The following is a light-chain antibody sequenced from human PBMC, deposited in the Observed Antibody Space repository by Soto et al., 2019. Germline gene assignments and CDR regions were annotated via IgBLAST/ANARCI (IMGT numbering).Light chain of an antibody. CDR3: QQSYRTPT. V-gene: IGKV1-27*01. J-gene: IGKJ5*01. Sequence: DIQMTQSPSSLSASVGDRVAITCRASQGISNYLAWYQQKPGKVPKLLIYAASTLQSGVPSRFSGSGSGTDFTLTISRLHPDDFATYYCQQSYRTPTFGQGTRLEIK. CDR2: AAS. CDR1: QGISNY.